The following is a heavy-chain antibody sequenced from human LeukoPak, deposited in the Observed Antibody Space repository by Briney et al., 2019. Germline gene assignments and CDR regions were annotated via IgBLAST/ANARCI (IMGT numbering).Heavy chain of an antibody. D-gene: IGHD1-26*01. Sequence: GGSLRLSCAASGFTFSSYWMSWVRQAPGKGLEWVANIKQDGSEKYYVDSVKGRFTISRDNAKNSLYLQMNSLRAEDTAVYYCARDKVGATSRNWFDPWGQGTLVTVSS. CDR1: GFTFSSYW. V-gene: IGHV3-7*01. J-gene: IGHJ5*02. CDR2: IKQDGSEK. CDR3: ARDKVGATSRNWFDP.